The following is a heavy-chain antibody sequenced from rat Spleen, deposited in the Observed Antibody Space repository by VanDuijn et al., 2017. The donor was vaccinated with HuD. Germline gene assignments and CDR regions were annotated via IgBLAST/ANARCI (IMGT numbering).Heavy chain of an antibody. J-gene: IGHJ2*01. D-gene: IGHD1-8*01. Sequence: EVQLVESGGGLVQPGRSLKLSCITSGFTFNYYWMTWIRQAPGKGLEWVASITNSGGSNYYPDSVKGRFTISRDNAKSTLYLEMNSLRSEDTATYYCARQSLTTVAPFDYWGQGVMVTVSS. CDR3: ARQSLTTVAPFDY. CDR1: GFTFNYYW. V-gene: IGHV5-31*01. CDR2: ITNSGGSN.